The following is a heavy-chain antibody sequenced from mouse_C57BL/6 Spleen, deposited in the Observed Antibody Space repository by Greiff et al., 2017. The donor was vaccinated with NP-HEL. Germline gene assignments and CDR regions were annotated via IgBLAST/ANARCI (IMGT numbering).Heavy chain of an antibody. Sequence: QVQLKQSGPGLVAPSQSLSITCTVSGFSLTSYAISWVRQPPGKGLEWLGVIWTGGGTNYNSALKSRLSISKDNSKSQVFLKMNSLQTDDTARYYCARNSYGNYGWYFDVWGTGTTVTVSS. D-gene: IGHD2-1*01. V-gene: IGHV2-9-1*01. CDR1: GFSLTSYA. CDR2: IWTGGGT. CDR3: ARNSYGNYGWYFDV. J-gene: IGHJ1*03.